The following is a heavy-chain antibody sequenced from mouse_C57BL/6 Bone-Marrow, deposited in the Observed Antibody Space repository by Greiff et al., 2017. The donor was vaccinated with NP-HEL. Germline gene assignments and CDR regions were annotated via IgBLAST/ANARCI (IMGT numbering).Heavy chain of an antibody. D-gene: IGHD1-1*01. J-gene: IGHJ2*01. CDR2: IDPSDSYT. Sequence: QVQLKQPGAELVKPGASVKLSCKASGYTFTSYWMQWVKQRPGQGLEWIGEIDPSDSYTNYNQKFKGKATLTVDTSSSTAYMQLSSLTSEDSAVYYCARWDYGSSYDYWGQGTTLTVSS. V-gene: IGHV1-50*01. CDR1: GYTFTSYW. CDR3: ARWDYGSSYDY.